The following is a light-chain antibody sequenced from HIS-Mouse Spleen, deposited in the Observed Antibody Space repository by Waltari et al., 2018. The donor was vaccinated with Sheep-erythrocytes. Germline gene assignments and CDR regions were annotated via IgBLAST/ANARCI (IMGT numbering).Light chain of an antibody. V-gene: IGLV4-69*01. CDR2: LTSDGSH. J-gene: IGLJ2*01. Sequence: QLVLTQSPSASASLGASVKLTCTLSSGHSSYAIAWHQQQPEKGPRYLMKLTSDGSHSKGDGIPDRFSGSSSGAERYLTISSLQSEDEADYYCQSYDSSLSGSVFGGGTKLTVL. CDR1: SGHSSYA. CDR3: QSYDSSLSGSV.